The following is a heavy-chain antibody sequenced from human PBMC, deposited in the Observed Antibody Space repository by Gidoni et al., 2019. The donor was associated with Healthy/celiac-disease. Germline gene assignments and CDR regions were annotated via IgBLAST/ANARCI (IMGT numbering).Heavy chain of an antibody. CDR2: IYYSGST. CDR1: GGSSSRGGYY. V-gene: IGHV4-31*03. CDR3: ARLFSSSRTFDY. J-gene: IGHJ4*02. D-gene: IGHD6-6*01. Sequence: QVQLQESGPGLGKPSQTLSLTCTVSGGSSSRGGYYGIWIRQHPGKGLEWIGYIYYSGSTYYTPSLKSRVTISVDTSKNQFSLKLSSVTAADTAVYYCARLFSSSRTFDYWGQGTLVTVSS.